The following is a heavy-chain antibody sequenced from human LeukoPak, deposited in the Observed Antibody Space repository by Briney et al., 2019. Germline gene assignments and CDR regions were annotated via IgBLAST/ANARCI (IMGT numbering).Heavy chain of an antibody. CDR3: AKDLLRWSFDY. CDR1: GFTFRDYD. D-gene: IGHD4-23*01. Sequence: PGGSLRLSCTGSGFTFRDYDLSWVRQAPGKGLEWVSVLYSGGTTYYADSVKGRFTISRDKSKNTLYLQMNSLRADDTAVYYCAKDLLRWSFDYWGQGTLVSVSS. V-gene: IGHV3-53*01. J-gene: IGHJ4*02. CDR2: LYSGGTT.